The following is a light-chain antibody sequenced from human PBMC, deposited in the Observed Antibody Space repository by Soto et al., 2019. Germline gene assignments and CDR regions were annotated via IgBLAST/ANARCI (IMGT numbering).Light chain of an antibody. CDR2: VNS. CDR3: QSYDSSLSGWV. CDR1: SSNIGANYA. J-gene: IGLJ3*02. V-gene: IGLV1-40*01. Sequence: QSVLTQPPSVSGAPGQRVTISCTGNSSNIGANYAVHWYQQLPGTAPKLLIYVNSNRPSGVPDRFSASKSGTSASLAITGRQSEDEAEYYCQSYDSSLSGWVFGGGTKVTVL.